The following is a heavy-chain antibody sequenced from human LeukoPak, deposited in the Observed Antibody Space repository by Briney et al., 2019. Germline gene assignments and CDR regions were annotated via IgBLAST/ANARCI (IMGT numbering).Heavy chain of an antibody. CDR1: GGTFSSYA. CDR3: ARGKLLFGVVTHFDY. CDR2: IIPIFGTA. Sequence: SVKVSCKASGGTFSSYAISRVRQAPGQGLEWMGGIIPIFGTANYAQKFQGRVTITTDESTSTAYMELSGLRSEDTAVYYCARGKLLFGVVTHFDYWGQGTLVTVSS. V-gene: IGHV1-69*05. D-gene: IGHD3-3*01. J-gene: IGHJ4*02.